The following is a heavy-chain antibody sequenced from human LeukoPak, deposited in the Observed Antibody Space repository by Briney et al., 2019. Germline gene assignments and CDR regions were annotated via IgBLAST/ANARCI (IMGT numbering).Heavy chain of an antibody. Sequence: SETLSLTCTVSGGSISSYYWSWIRQLAGKGLEWIGRIYTSGSTNYNPSLKSRVTMSVDTSKNQFSLKLSSVTAADTAVYYCARDPEPYYYDSGRDAFDIWGQGTMVTVSS. J-gene: IGHJ3*02. V-gene: IGHV4-4*07. CDR3: ARDPEPYYYDSGRDAFDI. CDR2: IYTSGST. D-gene: IGHD3-10*01. CDR1: GGSISSYY.